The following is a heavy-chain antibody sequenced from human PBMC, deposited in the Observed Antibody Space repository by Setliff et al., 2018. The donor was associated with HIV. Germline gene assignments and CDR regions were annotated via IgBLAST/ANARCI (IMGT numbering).Heavy chain of an antibody. J-gene: IGHJ4*02. Sequence: ASVKVSCKPSGYTFTAHHIHWVRQAPGQGPEWMGWIIPKSGETSYAEKFRGRVTMTRDTFLSTAYMELSWLTSDDTAVYYCARVVDRDYDFWSAYEYWGQGTMVTV. CDR3: ARVVDRDYDFWSAYEY. CDR1: GYTFTAHH. CDR2: IIPKSGET. V-gene: IGHV1-2*02. D-gene: IGHD3-3*01.